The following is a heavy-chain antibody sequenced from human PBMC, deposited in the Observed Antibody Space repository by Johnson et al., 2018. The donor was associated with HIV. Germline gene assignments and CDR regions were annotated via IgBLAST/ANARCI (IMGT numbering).Heavy chain of an antibody. CDR1: GFTVSSNY. V-gene: IGHV3-30-3*01. D-gene: IGHD3-10*01. CDR2: ISYDGSNK. CDR3: ASTGSGSDDAFDI. J-gene: IGHJ3*02. Sequence: QVQLVESGGGLVQPGGSLRLSCAASGFTVSSNYMSWVRQAPGKGLEWVAVISYDGSNKYYADSVKGRFTISRDNSKKTLYLQMNSLRAEDTAVYYWASTGSGSDDAFDIWGQGTMVTVSS.